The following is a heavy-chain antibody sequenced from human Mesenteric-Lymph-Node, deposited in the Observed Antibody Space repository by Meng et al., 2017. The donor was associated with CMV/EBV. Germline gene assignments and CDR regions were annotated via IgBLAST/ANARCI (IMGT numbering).Heavy chain of an antibody. V-gene: IGHV3-9*01. CDR3: ARGGYCSATTCYYLNAFDI. D-gene: IGHD2-15*01. Sequence: SLKISCAASGFTFDDYAMHWVRQAPGKGLEWVSGISWNSGSIGYADSVKGRFTISRVNAKNSLYLLMNSLRGDDTAIYYCARGGYCSATTCYYLNAFDIWGQGTMVTVSS. J-gene: IGHJ3*02. CDR1: GFTFDDYA. CDR2: ISWNSGSI.